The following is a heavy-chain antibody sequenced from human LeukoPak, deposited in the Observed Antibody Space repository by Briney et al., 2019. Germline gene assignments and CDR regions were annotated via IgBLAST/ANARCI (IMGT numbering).Heavy chain of an antibody. J-gene: IGHJ4*02. CDR1: GFTFDDYA. CDR2: ISGDGGST. V-gene: IGHV3-43*02. CDR3: AKDMWRFGELDYDY. D-gene: IGHD3-10*01. Sequence: GGSLRLSCAASGFTFDDYAMHWVRQAPGKGLECVSLISGDGGSTYYADSVKGRFTISRDNSKNSLYLQMNSLRTEDTALYYCAKDMWRFGELDYDYWGQGTLVTVSS.